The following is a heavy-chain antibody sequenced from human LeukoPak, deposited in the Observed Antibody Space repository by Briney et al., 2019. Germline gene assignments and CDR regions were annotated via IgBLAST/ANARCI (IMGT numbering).Heavy chain of an antibody. CDR3: ARAIVVPAAIYYFDY. V-gene: IGHV4-59*01. CDR1: GGSISSYY. D-gene: IGHD2-2*02. J-gene: IGHJ4*02. Sequence: PSETLSLTCTVSGGSISSYYWSWIRQPPGKGLEWIGYIYYSGSTNYNPSLKSRVTISVDTSKNQFSLKLSSATAADTAVYYCARAIVVPAAIYYFDYWGQGTLVTVSS. CDR2: IYYSGST.